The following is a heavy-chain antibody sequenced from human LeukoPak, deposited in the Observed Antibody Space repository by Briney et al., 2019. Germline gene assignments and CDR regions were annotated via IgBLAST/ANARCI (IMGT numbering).Heavy chain of an antibody. D-gene: IGHD4-23*01. CDR3: VRGNDYGGPHY. Sequence: GGSLRLSCAVSGFTFSSYWMHWVRQAPGKGLVWVSRIDRDGSRVNYADSVKGRFTISRDNGKNTLFLQMNSLRAEDAAVYYCVRGNDYGGPHYWGQGTLVTVSS. CDR2: IDRDGSRV. J-gene: IGHJ4*02. CDR1: GFTFSSYW. V-gene: IGHV3-74*01.